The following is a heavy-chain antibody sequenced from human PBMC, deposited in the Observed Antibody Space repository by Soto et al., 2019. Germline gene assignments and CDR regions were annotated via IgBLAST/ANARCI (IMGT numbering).Heavy chain of an antibody. CDR1: GGSVSSNSYS. D-gene: IGHD2-2*03. V-gene: IGHV4-39*01. Sequence: QLQLQESGPGLVKPSETLSLTCTVSGGSVSSNSYSWGWIRQSPGKGLEWIGTIYSSENTYYNPSLVSRVTISVDTSMHEFSLRLSSVTAADTAVYYCARLNGYCVSASCRGYYGMDVWGQGTTVTVSS. J-gene: IGHJ6*02. CDR2: IYSSENT. CDR3: ARLNGYCVSASCRGYYGMDV.